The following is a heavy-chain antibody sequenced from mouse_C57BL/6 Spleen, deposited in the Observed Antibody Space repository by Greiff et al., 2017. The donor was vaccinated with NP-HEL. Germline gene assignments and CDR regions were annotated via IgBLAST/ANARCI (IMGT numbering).Heavy chain of an antibody. J-gene: IGHJ4*01. CDR1: GYTFTSYW. CDR2: IYPSDSET. CDR3: ARSGYGSYAMDY. V-gene: IGHV1-61*01. D-gene: IGHD1-1*01. Sequence: QVQLQQPGAELVRPGSSVKLSCKASGYTFTSYWMDWVKQRPGQGLEWIGNIYPSDSETHYNQKFKDKATLTVDKSSSTAYMQLSSLTSEDSAVYYCARSGYGSYAMDYWGQGTSVTVSS.